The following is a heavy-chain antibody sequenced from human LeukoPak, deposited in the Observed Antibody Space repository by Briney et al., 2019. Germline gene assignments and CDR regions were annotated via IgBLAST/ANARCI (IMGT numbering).Heavy chain of an antibody. Sequence: TGGSLRLSRAASGFTFSSYAMHWVRQAPGKGLEWVAVISYDGSNKYYADSVKGRFTISRDNSKNTLYLQMNSLRAEDAAVYYCARVGYYYYGMDVWGQGTTVTVSS. J-gene: IGHJ6*02. CDR3: ARVGYYYYGMDV. D-gene: IGHD3-16*01. CDR2: ISYDGSNK. CDR1: GFTFSSYA. V-gene: IGHV3-30*04.